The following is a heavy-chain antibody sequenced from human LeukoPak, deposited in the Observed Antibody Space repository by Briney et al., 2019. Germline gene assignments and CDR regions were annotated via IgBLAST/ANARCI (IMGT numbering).Heavy chain of an antibody. CDR1: GGSISSSSYY. Sequence: SETLSLTCTVSGGSISSSSYYWGWIRQPPGKGLEWIGSIYYSGSTYYNPSLKSRVTISVDTSKNQFSLKMSYVTAGETAGYCCARVSGDPGSYWYFYLWGRGTLLTVSS. J-gene: IGHJ2*01. CDR2: IYYSGST. D-gene: IGHD7-27*01. CDR3: ARVSGDPGSYWYFYL. V-gene: IGHV4-39*07.